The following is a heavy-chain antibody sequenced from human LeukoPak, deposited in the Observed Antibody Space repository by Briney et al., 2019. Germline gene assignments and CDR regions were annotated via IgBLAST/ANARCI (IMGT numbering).Heavy chain of an antibody. D-gene: IGHD4-17*01. CDR3: ARRGTSTVTTSGDAFDI. Sequence: ASVKVSCKASGYTFTGYYMHWVRQAPGQGLEWMGWINPNSGGTNYAQKFQGWVTMTRDTSISTAYMELSRLRSDDTAVYYCARRGTSTVTTSGDAFDIWGQGTMVTVSS. V-gene: IGHV1-2*04. CDR1: GYTFTGYY. CDR2: INPNSGGT. J-gene: IGHJ3*02.